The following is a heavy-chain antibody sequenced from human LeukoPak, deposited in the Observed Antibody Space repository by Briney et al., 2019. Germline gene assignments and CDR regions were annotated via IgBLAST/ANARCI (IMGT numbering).Heavy chain of an antibody. Sequence: SETLSLTCTVSGGSISSSSYYWGWIRQPPGKGLEWIGSIYYSGSTYYNPSLKSRVTISVDTSKNQFSLKLSSVTAADTAVYYCARDPVLKDTAMVRDAFDIWGQGTMVTVSS. J-gene: IGHJ3*02. V-gene: IGHV4-39*02. CDR1: GGSISSSSYY. CDR2: IYYSGST. D-gene: IGHD5-18*01. CDR3: ARDPVLKDTAMVRDAFDI.